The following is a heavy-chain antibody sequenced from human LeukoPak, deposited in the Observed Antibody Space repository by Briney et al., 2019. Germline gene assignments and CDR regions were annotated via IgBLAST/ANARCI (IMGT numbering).Heavy chain of an antibody. J-gene: IGHJ4*02. Sequence: ASVKVSCKASGYTFTSYYMHWVRQAPGQGLEWMGIINPSGGSTSYAQKFQGRVTMTRDTSTSTVYMELSSLRSEDTAVYYCAKDHPYDSSGYYDPGGTYFDYWGQGTLVTVSS. CDR2: INPSGGST. CDR1: GYTFTSYY. CDR3: AKDHPYDSSGYYDPGGTYFDY. D-gene: IGHD3-22*01. V-gene: IGHV1-46*01.